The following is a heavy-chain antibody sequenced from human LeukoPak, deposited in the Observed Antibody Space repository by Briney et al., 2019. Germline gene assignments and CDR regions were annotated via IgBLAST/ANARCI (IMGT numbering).Heavy chain of an antibody. CDR1: GFTFSSFA. V-gene: IGHV3-30-3*01. Sequence: GGSLRLSCAASGFTFSSFAMHWVRQAPDKGLEWVAVISYDGTNKDYADSVKGRFTMSRDNSKNTLYLQMNSLRLEDTALYYCARDGSSGWYTGENYYYYGMDVWGQGTTVTVSS. CDR3: ARDGSSGWYTGENYYYYGMDV. CDR2: ISYDGTNK. D-gene: IGHD6-19*01. J-gene: IGHJ6*02.